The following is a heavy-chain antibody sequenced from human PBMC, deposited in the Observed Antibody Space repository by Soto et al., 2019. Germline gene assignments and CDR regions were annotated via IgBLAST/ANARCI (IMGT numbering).Heavy chain of an antibody. CDR3: ARHEVLWFGETYYYYMVV. CDR2: IYNSGST. J-gene: IGHJ6*03. D-gene: IGHD3-10*01. Sequence: SETLSLTCTVSGGSISHYYWSWIRQPPGKGLEWIGFIYNSGSTNYNPSLKSRAAISVGTSKNQFSLKVSSVTAADTAVYYCARHEVLWFGETYYYYMVVWGKGTTVTVSS. CDR1: GGSISHYY. V-gene: IGHV4-59*08.